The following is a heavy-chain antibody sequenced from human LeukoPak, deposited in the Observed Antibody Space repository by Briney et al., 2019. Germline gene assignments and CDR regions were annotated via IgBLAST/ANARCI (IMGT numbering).Heavy chain of an antibody. V-gene: IGHV4-39*01. CDR2: IYYSGST. Sequence: PSETLSLTCTVSGGSISSSSYYWGWIRPPPGKGLEWIGSIYYSGSTYYNPSLKSRVTISVDTSKNQFSLKLSSVTAADTAVYYCARRRTTVTTGGPGWFDPWGQGTLVTVSS. CDR3: ARRRTTVTTGGPGWFDP. CDR1: GGSISSSSYY. J-gene: IGHJ5*02. D-gene: IGHD4-17*01.